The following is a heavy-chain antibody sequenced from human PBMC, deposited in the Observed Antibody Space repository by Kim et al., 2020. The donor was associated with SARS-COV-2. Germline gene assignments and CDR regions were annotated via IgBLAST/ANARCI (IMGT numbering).Heavy chain of an antibody. D-gene: IGHD6-19*01. J-gene: IGHJ4*02. CDR2: ISGSGGST. Sequence: GGSLRLSCAASGFTFSSYAMSWVRQAPGKGLEWVSAISGSGGSTYYADSVKGRFTISRDNSKNTLYLQMNSLRAEDTAVYYCASRECSGCNFDYWGQGTLVTVSS. V-gene: IGHV3-23*01. CDR3: ASRECSGCNFDY. CDR1: GFTFSSYA.